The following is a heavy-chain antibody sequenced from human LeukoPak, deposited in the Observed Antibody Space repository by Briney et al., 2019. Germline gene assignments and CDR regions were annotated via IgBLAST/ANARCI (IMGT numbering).Heavy chain of an antibody. CDR3: ARAGFEPPADSSSPFYYYYYMDV. CDR1: GGSISSSSYY. Sequence: SETLSLTCTVSGGSISSSSYYWGWIRQPPGKGLEWIGSIYYSGSTYYNPSLKSRVTISVDTSKNQFSLKLSSVTAADTAVYYCARAGFEPPADSSSPFYYYYYMDVWGKGTTVTVSS. V-gene: IGHV4-39*07. CDR2: IYYSGST. J-gene: IGHJ6*03. D-gene: IGHD6-13*01.